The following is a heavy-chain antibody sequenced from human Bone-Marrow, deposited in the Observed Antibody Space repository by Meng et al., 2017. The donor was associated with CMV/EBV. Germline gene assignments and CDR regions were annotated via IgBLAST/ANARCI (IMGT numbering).Heavy chain of an antibody. J-gene: IGHJ6*02. V-gene: IGHV3-74*01. Sequence: GGSLRLSCAASGFSFRSYWMHWLRQGPGQGLVWVSCMNIDGGTTRYADSVKGRFTISRDNAKNSLYLQMNSLRAEDTAVYYCARDGVGSSWYVPHYYFYGMDVWGQGTTVTVSS. CDR2: MNIDGGTT. CDR3: ARDGVGSSWYVPHYYFYGMDV. D-gene: IGHD6-13*01. CDR1: GFSFRSYW.